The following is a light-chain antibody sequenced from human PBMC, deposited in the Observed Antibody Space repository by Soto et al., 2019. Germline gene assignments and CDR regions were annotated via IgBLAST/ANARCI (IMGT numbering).Light chain of an antibody. V-gene: IGLV2-14*03. CDR2: HVT. Sequence: QSALTQPASVSGSPGQSITISCTGTSSDIGHYDYVSWYQQHPGKDPKLMIYHVTYRPSGVSNRYSGSKSGNSASLTISGLQAADEADYYCCSLTTGHTYVFGSGTKVTVL. CDR3: CSLTTGHTYV. J-gene: IGLJ1*01. CDR1: SSDIGHYDY.